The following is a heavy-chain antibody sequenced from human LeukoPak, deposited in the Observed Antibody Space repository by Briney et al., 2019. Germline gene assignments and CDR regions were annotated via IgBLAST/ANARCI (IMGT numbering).Heavy chain of an antibody. D-gene: IGHD5-18*01. CDR3: ARGRGRSYGSRVDY. J-gene: IGHJ4*02. CDR2: IYYSGST. CDR1: GGSISSSSYY. V-gene: IGHV4-39*01. Sequence: SETLSLTCPVSGGSISSSSYYWGWIRQPPGKGLEWIGSIYYSGSTYYNPSLKSRVTISVDTSKNQFSLKPSSVTAADTAVYYCARGRGRSYGSRVDYWGQGTLVTVSS.